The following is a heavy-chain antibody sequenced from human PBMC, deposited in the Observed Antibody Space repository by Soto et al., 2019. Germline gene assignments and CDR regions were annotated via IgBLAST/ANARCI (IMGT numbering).Heavy chain of an antibody. CDR2: IIPIFGTA. V-gene: IGHV1-69*13. J-gene: IGHJ3*02. CDR3: ASPLPYGYGGNSGAFDI. Sequence: ASVKVSCKASGGTFSSYAISWVRQAPGQGLEWMGGIIPIFGTANYAQKFQGRVTITADESTSTAYMELSSLRSEDTAVYYCASPLPYGYGGNSGAFDIWGQGTMVTVSS. D-gene: IGHD4-17*01. CDR1: GGTFSSYA.